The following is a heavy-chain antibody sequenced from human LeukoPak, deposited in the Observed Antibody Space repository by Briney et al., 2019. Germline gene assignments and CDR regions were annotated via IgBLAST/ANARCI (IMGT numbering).Heavy chain of an antibody. CDR3: ATDRRYCSSTSCYYHWFDP. J-gene: IGHJ5*02. CDR1: GYTLTELS. CDR2: FDPEDGET. Sequence: KVSCKVSGYTLTELSMHWVRQAPGKGLEWMGGFDPEDGETIYAQKFQGSVTMTEDTSTDTAYMELSSLRSEDTAVYYCATDRRYCSSTSCYYHWFDPWGQGTLVTVSS. D-gene: IGHD2-2*01. V-gene: IGHV1-24*01.